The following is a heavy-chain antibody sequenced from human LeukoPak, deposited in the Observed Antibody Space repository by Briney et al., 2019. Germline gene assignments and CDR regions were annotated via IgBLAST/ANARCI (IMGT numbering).Heavy chain of an antibody. Sequence: SETLSLTCTVSGGSISSYYWSWIRQPPGKGLEWIGYIYFSGSTNYNPSLKSRVTISVDTSKNQFSLKLSSVTAADTAVYYCARLFLDSSSWRYFDLWGRGTLVTVSS. CDR3: ARLFLDSSSWRYFDL. D-gene: IGHD6-13*01. V-gene: IGHV4-59*08. CDR2: IYFSGST. CDR1: GGSISSYY. J-gene: IGHJ2*01.